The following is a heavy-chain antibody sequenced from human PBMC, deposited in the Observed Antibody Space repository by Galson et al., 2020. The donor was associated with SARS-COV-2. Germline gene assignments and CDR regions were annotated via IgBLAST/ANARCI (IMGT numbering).Heavy chain of an antibody. CDR2: IWYDGSNK. D-gene: IGHD6-13*01. Sequence: GGSLRLSCAASGFTFSSYGMHWVRHAPGKGLEWVAVIWYDGSNKYYADSVKGRFTISRDNSKNTLYLQMNSLRAEDTAVYYCARGGMVSSSWLGYYVDYWGQGTLVTVSS. CDR3: ARGGMVSSSWLGYYVDY. V-gene: IGHV3-33*01. J-gene: IGHJ4*02. CDR1: GFTFSSYG.